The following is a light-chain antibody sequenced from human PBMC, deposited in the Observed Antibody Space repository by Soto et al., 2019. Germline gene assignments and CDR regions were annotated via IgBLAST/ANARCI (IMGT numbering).Light chain of an antibody. CDR1: TSNIGSNT. CDR3: AAWDDRLNGYV. CDR2: GNN. J-gene: IGLJ1*01. V-gene: IGLV1-44*01. Sequence: QSVLTQPPSVSRTPGPSVTISCSGSTSNIGSNTVNWYQQLPGTAPKLLSYGNNQRPSGVPDRFSGSKSGTSASLAISGLQSEDEADYYCAAWDDRLNGYVFGTGTKVTVL.